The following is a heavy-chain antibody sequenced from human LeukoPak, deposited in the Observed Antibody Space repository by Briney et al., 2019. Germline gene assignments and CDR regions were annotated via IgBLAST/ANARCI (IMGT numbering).Heavy chain of an antibody. J-gene: IGHJ4*02. Sequence: PGGSLRLSCAASGFTFIDYSMNWVRQAPGKGLEWISYVGISSGNTKYADSVKGRLTISGDSAKNSVFLQMNSLRVEDTAVYYCARDHRYAFDNWGQGTLVTVSS. V-gene: IGHV3-48*04. D-gene: IGHD5-12*01. CDR1: GFTFIDYS. CDR3: ARDHRYAFDN. CDR2: VGISSGNT.